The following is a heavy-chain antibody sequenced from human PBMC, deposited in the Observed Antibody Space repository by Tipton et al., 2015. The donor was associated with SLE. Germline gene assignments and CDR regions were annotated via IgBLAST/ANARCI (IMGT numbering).Heavy chain of an antibody. CDR2: IYTTGNT. J-gene: IGHJ4*02. CDR3: VVCSPSSCSYFDY. V-gene: IGHV4-61*09. Sequence: TLSLTCTVSGGSISCGSYYWSWIRQPAGKGLEWIGHIYTTGNTNYNPSLKSRVTISVDTSKNHFSLKLTSVTAADTAVYYCVVCSPSSCSYFDYWGQGRLVTVSS. D-gene: IGHD2-2*01. CDR1: GGSISCGSYY.